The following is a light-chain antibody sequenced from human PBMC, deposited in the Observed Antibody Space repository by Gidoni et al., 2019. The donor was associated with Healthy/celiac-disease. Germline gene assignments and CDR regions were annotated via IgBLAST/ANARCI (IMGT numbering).Light chain of an antibody. Sequence: PSSLSASVGDRVTITCRASQSISSYLNWYQQKPGKAPKLLIYAASSLQSGVPSRFSGSGSGTDFTLTISSLQPEDFATYYCQQSYSTWTFGQGTKVEIK. J-gene: IGKJ1*01. CDR3: QQSYSTWT. V-gene: IGKV1-39*01. CDR2: AAS. CDR1: QSISSY.